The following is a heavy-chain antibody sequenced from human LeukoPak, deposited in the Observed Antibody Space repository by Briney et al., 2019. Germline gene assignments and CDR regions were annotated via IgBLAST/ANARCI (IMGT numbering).Heavy chain of an antibody. D-gene: IGHD6-13*01. V-gene: IGHV3-23*03. CDR3: VRETRESVAAAATSTRDWYFDL. CDR2: IYSDNTGGST. CDR1: GFTFDDYA. Sequence: GRSLRLSCAASGFTFDDYAMHWVRQAPGKGLEWVSVIYSDNTGGSTYYADSVKGRFTTSRDNSKNTLYLQMNSLRPEDTAVYYCVRETRESVAAAATSTRDWYFDLWGRGTLVTVSS. J-gene: IGHJ2*01.